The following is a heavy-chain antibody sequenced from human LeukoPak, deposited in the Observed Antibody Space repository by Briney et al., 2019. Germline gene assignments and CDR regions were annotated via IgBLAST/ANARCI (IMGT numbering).Heavy chain of an antibody. Sequence: GGSLRLSCAASGFTFSDYWMSWVRQAPGKGREWVASIKFDESEKHYMDSVKGRFTISRDSAKSSLYLQMNSLRAEDAAVYFCARVTTNGYFEYWGQGSLVTVSP. D-gene: IGHD1-1*01. CDR1: GFTFSDYW. V-gene: IGHV3-7*04. CDR2: IKFDESEK. J-gene: IGHJ4*02. CDR3: ARVTTNGYFEY.